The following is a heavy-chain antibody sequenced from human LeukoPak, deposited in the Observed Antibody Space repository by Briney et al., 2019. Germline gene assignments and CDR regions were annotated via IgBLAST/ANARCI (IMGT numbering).Heavy chain of an antibody. CDR1: GFTFSSYA. CDR2: ISGSGGST. J-gene: IGHJ5*02. CDR3: AKDPRQWLVNWFDP. D-gene: IGHD6-19*01. V-gene: IGHV3-23*01. Sequence: GGSLRLSCAAPGFTFSSYAMSWVRQAPGKGLEWVSAISGSGGSTYYADSVKGRFTISRDNSKNTLYLQMNSLRAEDTAVYYCAKDPRQWLVNWFDPWGQGTLVTVSS.